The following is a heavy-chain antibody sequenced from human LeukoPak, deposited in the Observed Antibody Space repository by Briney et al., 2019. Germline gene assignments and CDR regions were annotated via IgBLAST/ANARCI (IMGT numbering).Heavy chain of an antibody. CDR1: GITVSNNY. CDR3: ARGLRVSSWYLQYYYYYMDV. D-gene: IGHD6-13*01. Sequence: PGGSLRLSCAASGITVSNNYMNWVRQAPGKGLEWVSLIYSGGSTYYADSVNGRFTISRDNSKNTLYLQMNSLRAEDTAVYYCARGLRVSSWYLQYYYYYMDVWGKGTTVTVSS. J-gene: IGHJ6*03. CDR2: IYSGGST. V-gene: IGHV3-66*01.